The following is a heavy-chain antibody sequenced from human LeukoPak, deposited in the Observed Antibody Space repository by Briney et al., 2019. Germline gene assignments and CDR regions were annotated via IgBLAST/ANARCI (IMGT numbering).Heavy chain of an antibody. D-gene: IGHD3-10*01. Sequence: SETLSLTCAVYGGSFSGYYWSWIRQPPGKGLEWIGYIYYSGSTNYNPSLKSRVTISVDTSKNQFSLKLSSVTAADTAVYYCARDRRYYGSGSYFRFDYWGQGTLVTVSS. CDR2: IYYSGST. V-gene: IGHV4-59*01. J-gene: IGHJ4*02. CDR3: ARDRRYYGSGSYFRFDY. CDR1: GGSFSGYY.